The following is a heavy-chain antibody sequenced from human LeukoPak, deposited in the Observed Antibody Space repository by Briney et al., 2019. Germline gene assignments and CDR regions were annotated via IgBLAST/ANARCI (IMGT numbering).Heavy chain of an antibody. CDR3: AEDSSGTLVGGYFDY. CDR2: ISYDGNNK. J-gene: IGHJ4*02. CDR1: GFTFSSYW. D-gene: IGHD3-22*01. Sequence: GGSLRLSCAASGFTFSSYWMSWVRQAPGKGLEWVAVISYDGNNKYYADSMKGRFTISRDNSKNTLYLQMNSLRPEDTAVYYCAEDSSGTLVGGYFDYWGQGTLVTVSS. V-gene: IGHV3-30*18.